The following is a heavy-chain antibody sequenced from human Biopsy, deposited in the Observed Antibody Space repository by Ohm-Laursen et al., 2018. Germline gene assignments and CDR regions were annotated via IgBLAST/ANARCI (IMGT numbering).Heavy chain of an antibody. D-gene: IGHD2-15*01. J-gene: IGHJ4*02. Sequence: GSLRLSCAASGFTFSDHHMAWVRQAPGKGLEWLSYISSSGATIKYADSLKGQFTISRSKAKNSLYLRMNSLRAEDTAVYFCARARDDFVVVPAAFFDFWGQGTLVTVSS. CDR3: ARARDDFVVVPAAFFDF. V-gene: IGHV3-11*01. CDR2: ISSSGATI. CDR1: GFTFSDHH.